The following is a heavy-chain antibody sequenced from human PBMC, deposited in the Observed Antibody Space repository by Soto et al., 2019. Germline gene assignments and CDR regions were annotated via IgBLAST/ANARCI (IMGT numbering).Heavy chain of an antibody. J-gene: IGHJ2*01. CDR1: GYTFTGYY. CDR3: ARGTPITYWYFDL. CDR2: INPNSGGT. V-gene: IGHV1-2*04. D-gene: IGHD5-12*01. Sequence: QVQLVQSGAEVKKPGASVKVSCKASGYTFTGYYMHWVRQAPGQGLEWMGWINPNSGGTNYAQKFQGWVTMTRDTXISKAYMALSRLRSDDTAVYYCARGTPITYWYFDLWGRGTLVTVSS.